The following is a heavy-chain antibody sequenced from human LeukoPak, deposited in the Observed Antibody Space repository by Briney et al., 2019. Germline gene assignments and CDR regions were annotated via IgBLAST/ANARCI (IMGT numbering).Heavy chain of an antibody. Sequence: ASVKVSCKASGYIFNDYYMHWVRQAPGQGLEWMGWINPNSGFTNYAQKFQGGVSMTRDMSISTAYMELSSLRSDDTAVYYCARDKSTTVRFLQYYWGQGTLVTVSS. V-gene: IGHV1-2*02. CDR1: GYIFNDYY. CDR3: ARDKSTTVRFLQYY. D-gene: IGHD3-3*01. CDR2: INPNSGFT. J-gene: IGHJ4*02.